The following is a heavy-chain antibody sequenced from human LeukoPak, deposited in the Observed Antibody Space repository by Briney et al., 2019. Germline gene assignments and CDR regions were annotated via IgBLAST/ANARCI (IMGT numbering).Heavy chain of an antibody. J-gene: IGHJ4*02. CDR1: GGSISSYY. D-gene: IGHD4-17*01. V-gene: IGHV4-59*01. CDR3: AGATVTTFYGY. Sequence: SETLSLTCTVSGGSISSYYWSWIRQPPGKGLEWIGFIFYSGTTNYNPSLKSRVTISVNTSDNQFSLKLNSVTAADTAVYYCAGATVTTFYGYWGQGTLVTVSS. CDR2: IFYSGTT.